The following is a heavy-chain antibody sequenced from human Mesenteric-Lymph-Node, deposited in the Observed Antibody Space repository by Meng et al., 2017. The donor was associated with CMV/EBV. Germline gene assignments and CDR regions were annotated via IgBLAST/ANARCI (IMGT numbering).Heavy chain of an antibody. Sequence: SETLSLTCAVHGGPFSGYQWTWIRQSPERGLEWIVEIDEGGTSNHNPSLKSRVTISVDASKSQFSLQLNSVTAADTAVYFCAREQWLAHYFDYWGQGMLVTVSS. CDR2: IDEGGTS. D-gene: IGHD6-19*01. CDR3: AREQWLAHYFDY. V-gene: IGHV4-34*01. J-gene: IGHJ4*02. CDR1: GGPFSGYQ.